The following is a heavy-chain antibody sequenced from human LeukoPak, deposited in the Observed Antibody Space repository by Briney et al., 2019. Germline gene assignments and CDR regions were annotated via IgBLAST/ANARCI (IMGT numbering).Heavy chain of an antibody. Sequence: GWSVRVSCAASGFTVSSDYMRWVRQAPGKGLEWVSFIYSGGSTYYADSVKGRFTISRDKSKNTVYLQMNSLRFENTAMYYCARNWFDPWGQGTLVTVSS. CDR2: IYSGGST. CDR1: GFTVSSDY. J-gene: IGHJ5*02. V-gene: IGHV3-53*05. CDR3: ARNWFDP.